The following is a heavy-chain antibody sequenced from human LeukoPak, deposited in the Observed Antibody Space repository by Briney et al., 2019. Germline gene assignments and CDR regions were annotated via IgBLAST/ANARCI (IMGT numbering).Heavy chain of an antibody. J-gene: IGHJ4*02. Sequence: LSLTCTVSGGSISSSSYYGGWIRQPPGKGLEWVSYISSSGSTIYYADSVEGRFTISRDNAKNSLYLQMNSLRVEDTAVYYCARGGAARPDFWGQGTLVTVSS. V-gene: IGHV3-11*04. CDR2: ISSSGSTI. D-gene: IGHD6-6*01. CDR1: GGSISSSSYY. CDR3: ARGGAARPDF.